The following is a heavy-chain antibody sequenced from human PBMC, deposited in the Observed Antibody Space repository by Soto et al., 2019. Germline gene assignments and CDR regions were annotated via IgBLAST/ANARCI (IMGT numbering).Heavy chain of an antibody. V-gene: IGHV4-34*01. CDR1: GGSFSGYY. CDR2: INHSGST. D-gene: IGHD5-12*01. Sequence: PWETLSLTGAGYGGSFSGYYWSWIRQPPGKGLEWIGEINHSGSTNYNPSLKSRVTISVETSKNQFSLKLSSVTAADTAVYYCARGVATIKYYYYYYMDVWGKGTTVTVSS. CDR3: ARGVATIKYYYYYYMDV. J-gene: IGHJ6*03.